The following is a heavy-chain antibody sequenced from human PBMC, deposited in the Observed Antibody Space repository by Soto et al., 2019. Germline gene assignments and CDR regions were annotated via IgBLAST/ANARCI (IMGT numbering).Heavy chain of an antibody. CDR3: AKDAQYYDYVWGSYRYFEY. CDR2: ISYDGSNK. D-gene: IGHD3-16*02. Sequence: GGSLRLSCAASGFTFSSYGMHWVRQAPGKGLEWVAVISYDGSNKYYADSVKGRFTISRDNSKNTLYLQMNSLRAEDTAVYYCAKDAQYYDYVWGSYRYFEYWGQGTLVTVSS. J-gene: IGHJ4*02. V-gene: IGHV3-30*18. CDR1: GFTFSSYG.